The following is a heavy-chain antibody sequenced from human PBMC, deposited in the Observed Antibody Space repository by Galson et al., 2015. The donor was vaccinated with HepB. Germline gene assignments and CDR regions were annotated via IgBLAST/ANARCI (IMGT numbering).Heavy chain of an antibody. V-gene: IGHV1-2*06. J-gene: IGHJ4*02. CDR1: GYTFTDYY. CDR2: INPNSGGT. CDR3: ARSELYCSSTSCSSVDY. D-gene: IGHD2-2*01. Sequence: SVKVSCKASGYTFTDYYMHWVRQAPGQGLEWMGRINPNSGGTNYAQKFQGRVTMTRDTSISTAYMELSRLGSDDTAVYYFARSELYCSSTSCSSVDYWGQGTLVTVSS.